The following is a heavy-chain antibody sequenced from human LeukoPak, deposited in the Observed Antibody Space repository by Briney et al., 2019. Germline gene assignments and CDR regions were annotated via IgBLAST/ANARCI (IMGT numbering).Heavy chain of an antibody. CDR3: ASGGSCYDY. Sequence: SQTLSLTCTVSGGSISSGSYYWSWIRQPPGKGLEWIGEINHSGSTNYNPSLKSRVTISVDTSKNQFSLKLSSVTAADTAVYYCASGGSCYDYWGQGTLVTVSS. D-gene: IGHD2-2*01. J-gene: IGHJ4*02. V-gene: IGHV4-39*07. CDR1: GGSISSGSYY. CDR2: INHSGST.